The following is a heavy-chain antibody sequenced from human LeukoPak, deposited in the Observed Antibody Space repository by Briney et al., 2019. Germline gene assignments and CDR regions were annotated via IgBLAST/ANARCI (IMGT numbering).Heavy chain of an antibody. CDR2: INPNSGGT. CDR1: GYTFTGYY. Sequence: ASVKVSCKASGYTFTGYYMHWVRQAPGQGLEWMGWINPNSGGTNYAQKFQSRVTMTRDTSISTAYMELSRLRSDDTAVYYCARGRYCSSTSCSSNWFDPWGQGTLVTVSS. CDR3: ARGRYCSSTSCSSNWFDP. D-gene: IGHD2-2*01. V-gene: IGHV1-2*02. J-gene: IGHJ5*02.